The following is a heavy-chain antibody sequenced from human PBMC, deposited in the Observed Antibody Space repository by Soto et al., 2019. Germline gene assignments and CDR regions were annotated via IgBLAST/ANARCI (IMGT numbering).Heavy chain of an antibody. J-gene: IGHJ4*02. Sequence: QVQLVQSGAEVKKPGSSVKVSCKASGGTFSSYAISWVRQAPGQGLEWMGGIIPIFGTANYAQKFQGRVTSTADESTSTAYMERSSLRSEDTAGDYCPSLRYSSGWYHDYWGQGTLVTVSS. CDR2: IIPIFGTA. CDR1: GGTFSSYA. CDR3: PSLRYSSGWYHDY. V-gene: IGHV1-69*12. D-gene: IGHD6-19*01.